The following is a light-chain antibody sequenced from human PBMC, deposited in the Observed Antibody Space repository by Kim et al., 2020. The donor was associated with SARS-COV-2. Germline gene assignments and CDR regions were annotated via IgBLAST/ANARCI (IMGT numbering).Light chain of an antibody. Sequence: GDRFTITCRARQDIRYDLGWYQHNPGRAPPRLIYCASSLQSGVPSSFSGRGSGTEFTHTVSSLQPEDFATYFCLQHNTCPTTFGQGTRLEIK. V-gene: IGKV1-17*01. CDR3: LQHNTCPTT. CDR1: QDIRYD. CDR2: CAS. J-gene: IGKJ5*01.